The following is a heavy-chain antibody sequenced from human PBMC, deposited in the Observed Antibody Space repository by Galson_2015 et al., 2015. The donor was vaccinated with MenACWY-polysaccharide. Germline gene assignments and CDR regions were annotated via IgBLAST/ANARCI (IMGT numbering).Heavy chain of an antibody. CDR2: ISGSGGST. J-gene: IGHJ4*02. V-gene: IGHV3-23*01. CDR3: AKTLTRRRVHPQFDY. CDR1: GFTFSSYA. D-gene: IGHD4-17*01. Sequence: SLRLSCAASGFTFSSYAISWVRQAPGKGLEWVSAISGSGGSTYYADSVKGRFTISRDNSKNTLYLQMNSLRAEDTAVYYCAKTLTRRRVHPQFDYWGQGTLVTVSS.